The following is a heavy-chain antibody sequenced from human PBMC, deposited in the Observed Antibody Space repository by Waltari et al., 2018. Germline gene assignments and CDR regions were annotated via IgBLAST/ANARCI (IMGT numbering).Heavy chain of an antibody. CDR2: INPDGVTK. V-gene: IGHV3-74*01. CDR1: GFPFRAYW. Sequence: EVQLMESVGRSVQIGGSLTLSCAASGFPFRAYWMPWVRQAPGKGLLWGPHINPDGVTKSHADSVRGRFTISRDNAKQTLYLQMNSLRADDTAVYYCARLSRHLDHTLDLWGQGTTVTVSS. J-gene: IGHJ6*02. CDR3: ARLSRHLDHTLDL.